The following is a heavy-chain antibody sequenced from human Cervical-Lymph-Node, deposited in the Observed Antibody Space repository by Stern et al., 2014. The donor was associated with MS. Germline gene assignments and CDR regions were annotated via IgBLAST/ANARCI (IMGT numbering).Heavy chain of an antibody. V-gene: IGHV1-3*01. CDR2: IYGDTGNT. J-gene: IGHJ6*02. CDR3: ARVRRVSATGNYAMEV. D-gene: IGHD1-1*01. Sequence: QVQLVQSGAEVKKPGASVKLSCKASGYSFSSHVIHWVRQAPGQSLEWMGWIYGDTGNTRYSQRFQGRVTITRDTPASTAYMELSSLRSEDTAVYYCARVRRVSATGNYAMEVWGQGTTVTVSS. CDR1: GYSFSSHV.